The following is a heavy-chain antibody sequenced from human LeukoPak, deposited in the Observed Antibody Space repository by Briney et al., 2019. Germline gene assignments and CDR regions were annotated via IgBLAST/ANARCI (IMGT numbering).Heavy chain of an antibody. CDR2: IYYSGST. V-gene: IGHV4-39*01. CDR1: GGSISNSRDY. J-gene: IGHJ5*02. CDR3: ANLISPGWLDP. Sequence: SETLSLTCTVSGGSISNSRDYWAWIRQPPGKGLEWIANIYYSGSTYYSPSLKSRVTISVDTSKNQFSLKLSSVTAADTAVYYCANLISPGWLDPWGQGILVTVSS.